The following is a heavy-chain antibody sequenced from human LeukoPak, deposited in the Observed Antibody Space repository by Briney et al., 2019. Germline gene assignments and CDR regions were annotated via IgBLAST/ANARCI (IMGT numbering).Heavy chain of an antibody. CDR2: IYYSGST. J-gene: IGHJ4*02. Sequence: PSQTLSLTCTVSGGSISSGGYYWSWIRQHPGKGLEWIGYIYYSGSTYYNPSLKSRVSISVDTSKNQFSLKLSSVTAADTAVYYCARSLTYYYDSSVDYWGQGTLVTVSS. CDR3: ARSLTYYYDSSVDY. CDR1: GGSISSGGYY. V-gene: IGHV4-31*03. D-gene: IGHD3-22*01.